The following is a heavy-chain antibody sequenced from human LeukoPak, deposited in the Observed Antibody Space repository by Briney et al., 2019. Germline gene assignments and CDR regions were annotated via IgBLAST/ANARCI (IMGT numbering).Heavy chain of an antibody. D-gene: IGHD1-20*01. Sequence: PSETLSLTCIVSGGSITSHYWTWIRQPPGERLEYIGNIYYSGSTSYNPSLKSRVTISVDTSQNQFSLKLSSVTAADTAVYYCARGYNWNPYYFDYWGQGTLVTVSS. J-gene: IGHJ4*02. CDR2: IYYSGST. CDR3: ARGYNWNPYYFDY. CDR1: GGSITSHY. V-gene: IGHV4-59*11.